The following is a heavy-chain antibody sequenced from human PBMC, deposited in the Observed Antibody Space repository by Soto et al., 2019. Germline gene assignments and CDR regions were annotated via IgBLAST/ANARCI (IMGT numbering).Heavy chain of an antibody. D-gene: IGHD2-2*01. V-gene: IGHV1-69*01. Sequence: QVQLVQSGAEVKKPGSSVKVSCKASGGTFSSYAISWVRQAPGQGLEWMGGIIPISETTNYAQKFQGRVTITADESKSTAYRELSSLRSEGTAVYYCARSQGSSTSLEIYYYYCYGMDVWGQGPTVTVSS. J-gene: IGHJ6*02. CDR3: ARSQGSSTSLEIYYYYCYGMDV. CDR2: IIPISETT. CDR1: GGTFSSYA.